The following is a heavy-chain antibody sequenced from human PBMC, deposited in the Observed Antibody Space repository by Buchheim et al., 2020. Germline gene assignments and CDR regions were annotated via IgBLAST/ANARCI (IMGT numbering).Heavy chain of an antibody. CDR1: GFTFSSYG. CDR3: ARGFGVTLHYYYYGMDV. J-gene: IGHJ6*02. V-gene: IGHV3-33*01. CDR2: IWYDGSNK. D-gene: IGHD3-3*01. Sequence: QVQLVESGGGVVQPGRSLRLSCAASGFTFSSYGMHWVRQAPGKGLEWVAVIWYDGSNKYYADSVKGRFTISRDNSKNTLHLQMNSLRAEDTAVYYCARGFGVTLHYYYYGMDVWGQGTT.